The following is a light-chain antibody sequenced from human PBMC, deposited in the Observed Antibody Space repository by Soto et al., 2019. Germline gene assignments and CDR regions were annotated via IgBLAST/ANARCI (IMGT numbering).Light chain of an antibody. V-gene: IGLV1-40*01. CDR2: GNT. CDR3: GTWDSSLSAVV. Sequence: QSVLTQPPSVSGAPGQRVTISCTGSSSNIGAGYDVHWYQHLPGTAPKLLIYGNTNRPSGVPDRFSGSKSGTSATLGITGLQTGDEADYYCGTWDSSLSAVVFGGGTKLTVL. CDR1: SSNIGAGYD. J-gene: IGLJ2*01.